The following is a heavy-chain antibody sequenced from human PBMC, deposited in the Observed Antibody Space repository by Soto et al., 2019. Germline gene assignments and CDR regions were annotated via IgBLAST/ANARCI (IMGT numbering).Heavy chain of an antibody. J-gene: IGHJ5*01. D-gene: IGHD6-19*01. Sequence: SETLSLTCTVSGRPVSSGGYYWTWIRQFPGKGLEWIGYIYHIGSPSYNPPLKSRLSMSLDASKNQFSLNLTSVTAADTAIYYCVSDRALDSSGHWFDSWGQGTLVTVSS. CDR1: GRPVSSGGYY. CDR3: VSDRALDSSGHWFDS. CDR2: IYHIGSP. V-gene: IGHV4-31*03.